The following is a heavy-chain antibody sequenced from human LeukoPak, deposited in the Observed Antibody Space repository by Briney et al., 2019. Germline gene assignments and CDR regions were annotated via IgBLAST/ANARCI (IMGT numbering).Heavy chain of an antibody. D-gene: IGHD2-8*01. CDR2: ISAYKGNT. CDR1: GYTFTSYG. Sequence: GASVKVSCKASGYTFTSYGISWVRQAPGQGLEWMGWISAYKGNTNYTQKLQGRVTMTTDTSTSTAYMELRSLRSDGTAVYYCARGVCTKGICYGPYYYGMNVGGEGTTVTLSS. J-gene: IGHJ6*04. V-gene: IGHV1-18*01. CDR3: ARGVCTKGICYGPYYYGMNV.